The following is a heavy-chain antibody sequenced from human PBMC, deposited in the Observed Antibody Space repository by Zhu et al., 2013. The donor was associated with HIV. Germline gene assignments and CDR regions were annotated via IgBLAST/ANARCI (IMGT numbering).Heavy chain of an antibody. CDR1: GGTFSSYA. Sequence: QVQLVQSGAEVKKPGSSVKVSCKASGGTFSSYAISWVRQAPGQGLEWMGGIIPIFGTANYAQKFQGRVTITADKSTSTAYMELSSLRSEDTAVYYCARPYCGGDCYDSGGDAFDIWGQGTMVTVSS. J-gene: IGHJ3*02. CDR2: IIPIFGTA. V-gene: IGHV1-69*06. D-gene: IGHD2-21*02. CDR3: ARPYCGGDCYDSGGDAFDI.